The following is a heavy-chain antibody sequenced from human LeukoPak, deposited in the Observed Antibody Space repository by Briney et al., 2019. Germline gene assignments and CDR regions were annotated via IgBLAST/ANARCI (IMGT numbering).Heavy chain of an antibody. D-gene: IGHD3-10*01. J-gene: IGHJ6*02. CDR1: GFTFSSYA. V-gene: IGHV3-20*04. Sequence: QPGGSLRLSCAASGFTFSSYAMSWVRQAPGKGLEWVSGINWNGGSTGYADSVKGRFTISRDNAKNSLYLQMNSLRAEDTALYYCARVGVFLGVRGVIPYYGMDVWGQGTTVTVSS. CDR2: INWNGGST. CDR3: ARVGVFLGVRGVIPYYGMDV.